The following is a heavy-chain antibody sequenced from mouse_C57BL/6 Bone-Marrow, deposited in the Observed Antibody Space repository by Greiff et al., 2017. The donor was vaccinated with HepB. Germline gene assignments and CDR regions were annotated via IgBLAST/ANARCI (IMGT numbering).Heavy chain of an antibody. V-gene: IGHV1-19*01. CDR3: GIYYGNYWYFDV. CDR1: GYTFTDYY. J-gene: IGHJ1*03. D-gene: IGHD2-1*01. Sequence: VQLKESGPVLVKPGASVKMSCKASGYTFTDYYMNWVKQSHGKSLEWIGVINPYNGGTSYNQKFKGKATLTVDKSSSTAYMELNSLTSEDSAVYYCGIYYGNYWYFDVWGTGTTVTVSS. CDR2: INPYNGGT.